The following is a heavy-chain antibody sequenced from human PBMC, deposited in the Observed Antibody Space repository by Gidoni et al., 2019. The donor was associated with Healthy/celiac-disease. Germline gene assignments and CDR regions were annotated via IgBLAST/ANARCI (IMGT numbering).Heavy chain of an antibody. CDR2: ISGSGGST. CDR1: GFTFSSYA. Sequence: EVQLLESGGGLVQPGGSLRLSCAASGFTFSSYAMSWVRQAPGKGLEGVSAISGSGGSTYYADSVKGRFTISRDNSKNTLYLQMNSLRAEDTAVYYCAKAGETDIVVVPAATGGYWGQGTLVTVSS. D-gene: IGHD2-2*01. CDR3: AKAGETDIVVVPAATGGY. V-gene: IGHV3-23*01. J-gene: IGHJ4*02.